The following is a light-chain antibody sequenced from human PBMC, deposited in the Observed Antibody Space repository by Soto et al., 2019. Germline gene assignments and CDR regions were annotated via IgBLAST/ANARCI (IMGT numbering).Light chain of an antibody. CDR2: WAS. V-gene: IGKV4-1*01. CDR3: QQYYSVPVT. CDR1: QSVLYSSDNKNQ. J-gene: IGKJ4*02. Sequence: DIVMTQSPDSLAASLGERATITCRSSQSVLYSSDNKNQLAWYQQKPGQPPKLLIYWASTRESGVPDRCSGSGSGTDFTLTISNLQSEDVAGYYCQQYYSVPVTFGGGTKVEIK.